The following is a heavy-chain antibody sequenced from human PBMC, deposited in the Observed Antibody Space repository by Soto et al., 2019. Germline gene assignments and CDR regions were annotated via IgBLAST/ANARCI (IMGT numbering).Heavy chain of an antibody. CDR3: ARFSGSYYYAMDV. CDR1: GRSFGGYY. Sequence: SDTRSLTCAVYGRSFGGYYWSWIRQPPGKGLEWIGEINHSGVTNYKPSLKRRVTISVDTSKNQFSLQLKSVTAADTALYYCARFSGSYYYAMDVWGQGSTVT. J-gene: IGHJ6*02. V-gene: IGHV4-34*01. CDR2: INHSGVT. D-gene: IGHD6-19*01.